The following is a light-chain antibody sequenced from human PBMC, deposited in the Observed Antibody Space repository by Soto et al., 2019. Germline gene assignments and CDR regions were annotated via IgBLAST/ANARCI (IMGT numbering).Light chain of an antibody. CDR2: DNS. CDR3: QVWESGRENYG. CDR1: NIGSEP. V-gene: IGLV3-21*02. Sequence: SYELTQPPSVSVAPGQTATITCGGNNIGSEPVHWYQQKPGQAPVLVVFDNSDRPSGIPERLSGSKSGNTATLTISRVEAGDEADYYCQVWESGRENYGSGAGTKV. J-gene: IGLJ1*01.